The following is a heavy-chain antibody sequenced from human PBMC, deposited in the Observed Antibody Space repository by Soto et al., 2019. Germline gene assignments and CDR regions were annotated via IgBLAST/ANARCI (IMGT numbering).Heavy chain of an antibody. CDR2: IYYSGRA. V-gene: IGHV4-61*01. CDR1: GGSVSSGSFY. CDR3: AREWLGGLGHYFDL. Sequence: QVHLQESGPGLVKPSETLSLTCTVSGGSVSSGSFYWSWIRQYPGKGREWIANIYYSGRANYNSSLHCRVTMSGDTSNNQFSLKLSSLTAADTAVYYCAREWLGGLGHYFDLWGRGHLVTVSS. J-gene: IGHJ2*01. D-gene: IGHD3-10*01.